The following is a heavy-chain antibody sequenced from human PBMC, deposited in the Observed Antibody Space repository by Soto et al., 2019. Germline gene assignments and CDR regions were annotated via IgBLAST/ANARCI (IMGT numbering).Heavy chain of an antibody. CDR3: ARAYIVLMVYAGPLDYGMDV. V-gene: IGHV4-34*01. CDR2: INHSGST. J-gene: IGHJ6*02. D-gene: IGHD2-8*01. Sequence: SETLSLTCAVYGGSFSGYYWSWIRQPPGKGLEWIGEINHSGSTNYNPSLKSRVTISVDTSKNQFSLKLSSVTAADTAVYYCARAYIVLMVYAGPLDYGMDVWGQGTTVTVSS. CDR1: GGSFSGYY.